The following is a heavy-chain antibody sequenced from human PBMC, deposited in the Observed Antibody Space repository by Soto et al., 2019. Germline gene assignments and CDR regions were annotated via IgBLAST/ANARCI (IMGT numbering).Heavy chain of an antibody. Sequence: ASVKVSCKVSGYTLTELSMHWVRQAPGKGLEWMGGFDPEDGETIYAQKFQGRVTMTEDTSTDTAYMELSSLRSEDTAVYYCATGVVATKLAEFDYWGQGTLVTVSS. D-gene: IGHD5-12*01. CDR3: ATGVVATKLAEFDY. CDR2: FDPEDGET. J-gene: IGHJ4*02. CDR1: GYTLTELS. V-gene: IGHV1-24*01.